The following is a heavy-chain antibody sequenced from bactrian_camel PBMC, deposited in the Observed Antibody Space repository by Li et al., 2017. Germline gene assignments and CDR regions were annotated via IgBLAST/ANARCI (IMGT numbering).Heavy chain of an antibody. V-gene: IGHV3S1*01. CDR2: IFTGTT. D-gene: IGHD2*01. Sequence: HVQLVESGGGSVQAGGSLKLSCAASLNPTSDYCLGWFRQAPGKEREGLASIFTGTTYVADSVKGRCTISQGSTKNTVYLQMDSLKSEDTAMYYCATGYSGTRLTISNSQNYYLWDQGTQVTVS. J-gene: IGHJ4*01. CDR3: ATGYSGTRLTISNSQNYYL. CDR1: LNPTSDYC.